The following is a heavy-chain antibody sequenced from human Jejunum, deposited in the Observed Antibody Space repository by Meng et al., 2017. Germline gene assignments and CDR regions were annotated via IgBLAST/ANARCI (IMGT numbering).Heavy chain of an antibody. V-gene: IGHV4-4*02. CDR1: AASISDNNW. D-gene: IGHD6-13*01. CDR3: ARDLLGPAIAATGWFDP. J-gene: IGHJ5*02. Sequence: VPPPEPGPGLVTPSGTLSSTCPVSAASISDNNWWSWVRQAPGKGLEWIGEIHHTGNINYNPSLKSRVTMSLDKPKNQFSLEVTSVTAADTAVYYCARDLLGPAIAATGWFDPWGQGTLVTVSS. CDR2: IHHTGNI.